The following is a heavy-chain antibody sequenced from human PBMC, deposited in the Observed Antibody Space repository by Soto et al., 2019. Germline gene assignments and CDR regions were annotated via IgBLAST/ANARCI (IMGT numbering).Heavy chain of an antibody. CDR3: ARADCTNGVCYPTNFDY. CDR1: GYTFTGYY. D-gene: IGHD2-8*01. J-gene: IGHJ4*02. CDR2: INPNSGGT. Sequence: ASVKVSCKASGYTFTGYYMHWVRQAPGQGLEWMGWINPNSGGTNYAQKFQGWVTMTRDTSISTAYMELSRLRSDDTAVYYCARADCTNGVCYPTNFDYWGQGTLVTVS. V-gene: IGHV1-2*04.